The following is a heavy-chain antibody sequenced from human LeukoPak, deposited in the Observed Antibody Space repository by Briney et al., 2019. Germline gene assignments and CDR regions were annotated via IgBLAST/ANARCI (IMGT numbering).Heavy chain of an antibody. CDR2: ISWNSGSI. CDR3: AKDALSLGYCSGGSCYYMDV. J-gene: IGHJ6*03. D-gene: IGHD2-15*01. V-gene: IGHV3-9*01. Sequence: PGGSLRLSCAASGFTFDDYAMHWVRQAPGKGLEWVSGISWNSGSIGYADSVKGRFTISRDNAKNSLYLQMNSLRAEDTALYYCAKDALSLGYCSGGSCYYMDVWGKGTTVTVSS. CDR1: GFTFDDYA.